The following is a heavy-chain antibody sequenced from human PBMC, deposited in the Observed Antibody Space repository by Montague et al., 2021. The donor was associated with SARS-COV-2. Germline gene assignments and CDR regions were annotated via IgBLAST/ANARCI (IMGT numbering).Heavy chain of an antibody. CDR3: ARAVSVRRAVNWFDP. J-gene: IGHJ5*02. V-gene: IGHV4-59*11. D-gene: IGHD3-10*01. Sequence: SETLSLTCTVSGRSMSDHYWAWVRQPPGKGLEWLAYIYYSGGISSNASLKSRVSMSVDTSKNQFSLKLTSVTAADTAVYYCARAVSVRRAVNWFDPWGQGTLVTVSS. CDR1: GRSMSDHY. CDR2: IYYSGGI.